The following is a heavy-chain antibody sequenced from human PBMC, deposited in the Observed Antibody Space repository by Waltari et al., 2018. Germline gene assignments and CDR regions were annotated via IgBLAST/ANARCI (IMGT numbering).Heavy chain of an antibody. D-gene: IGHD3-10*01. CDR1: GGTFSSYA. Sequence: QVQLVQSGAEVKKPGSSVKVSCTASGGTFSSYAISWVRQAPGQGLEWMGRIIPIFGTANYAQKFQGRVTITADKSTSTAYMELSSLRSEDTAVYYCAVLLWFRELPYGMDVWGQGTTVTVSS. V-gene: IGHV1-69*08. CDR3: AVLLWFRELPYGMDV. CDR2: IIPIFGTA. J-gene: IGHJ6*02.